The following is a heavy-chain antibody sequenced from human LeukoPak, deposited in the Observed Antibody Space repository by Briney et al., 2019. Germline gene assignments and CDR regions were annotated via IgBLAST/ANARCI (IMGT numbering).Heavy chain of an antibody. CDR2: ISSSSSYI. J-gene: IGHJ5*02. Sequence: GGSLRLSCAASGCTFSSYSMNWVRQAPGKGLEWVSSISSSSSYIYYADSVKGRFTISRDNAKNSLYLQMNSLRAEDTAVYYCAGDGGTVTSGNWFDPWGQGTLVTVSS. D-gene: IGHD4-17*01. CDR1: GCTFSSYS. V-gene: IGHV3-21*01. CDR3: AGDGGTVTSGNWFDP.